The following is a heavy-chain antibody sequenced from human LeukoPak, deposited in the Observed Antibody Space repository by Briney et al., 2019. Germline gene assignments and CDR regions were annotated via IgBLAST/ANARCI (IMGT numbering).Heavy chain of an antibody. V-gene: IGHV3-23*01. Sequence: PGGSLILSCAAPGFTFSNHAITWVRQAPGKGLEWVSTISGSAGSTFYADSVKGRFTISRDNFKNTVFLQMNRLRAEDMALYYCAKDMGTTPYYLDYWGQGILVTVSS. CDR2: ISGSAGST. D-gene: IGHD1-7*01. J-gene: IGHJ4*02. CDR1: GFTFSNHA. CDR3: AKDMGTTPYYLDY.